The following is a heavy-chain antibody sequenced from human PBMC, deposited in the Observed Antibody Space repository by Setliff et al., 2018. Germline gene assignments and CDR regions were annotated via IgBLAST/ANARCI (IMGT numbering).Heavy chain of an antibody. CDR2: IRSKAYGGTT. CDR1: GFTFGDYA. V-gene: IGHV3-49*04. D-gene: IGHD3-3*01. J-gene: IGHJ6*03. CDR3: TREASVDFWSGYPYYYYMDV. Sequence: GGSLRLSCTASGFTFGDYAMSWVRQTPGKGLEWVGFIRSKAYGGTTEYAASVKGRFTISRDDSKSIAYLQMNSLKTEDTAVYYCTREASVDFWSGYPYYYYMDVWGKGTTVTVS.